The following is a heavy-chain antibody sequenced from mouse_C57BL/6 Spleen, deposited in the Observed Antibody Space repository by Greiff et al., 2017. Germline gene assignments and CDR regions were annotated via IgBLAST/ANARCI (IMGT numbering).Heavy chain of an antibody. D-gene: IGHD1-1*01. Sequence: QVQLQQPGAELVKPGASVKLSCKASGYTFTSYWMQWVKQRPGQGLEWIGEIDPSDSYTNYNQKFKGKATLTVDTSSSTAYMQLSSLTTKDAAVYYCARVITRVVADFDYWGQGTTLTVSS. V-gene: IGHV1-50*01. CDR3: ARVITRVVADFDY. CDR2: IDPSDSYT. J-gene: IGHJ2*01. CDR1: GYTFTSYW.